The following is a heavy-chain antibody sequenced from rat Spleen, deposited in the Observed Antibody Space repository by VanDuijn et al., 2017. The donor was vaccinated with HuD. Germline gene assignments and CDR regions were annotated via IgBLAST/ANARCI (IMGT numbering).Heavy chain of an antibody. D-gene: IGHD1-1*01. CDR1: GYSITSNY. Sequence: EVQLQESGPGLMKPSQSLSLTCSVTGYSITSNYWGWIRKFPGNKMEWMGYISYSGSTSYNPSLKSQISISRDTSKNQFFLQVDSVTTEDTATYYCARSDGTHYYLPFADWGQGTLVTVSS. CDR3: ARSDGTHYYLPFAD. J-gene: IGHJ3*01. CDR2: ISYSGST. V-gene: IGHV3-1*01.